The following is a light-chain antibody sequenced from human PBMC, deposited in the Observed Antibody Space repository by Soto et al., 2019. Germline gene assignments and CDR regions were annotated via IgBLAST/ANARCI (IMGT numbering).Light chain of an antibody. CDR3: GTWDSGLSAGV. Sequence: QSVLTQPPSASGTPGQRVTISCSGSTSNIAIHYVYWYQQLPGTAPKLLIYDSSKRPSGIPDRFSGSKSGTSATLGITGLQTGDEANYYCGTWDSGLSAGVFGGGTKLTVL. CDR2: DSS. J-gene: IGLJ3*02. V-gene: IGLV1-51*01. CDR1: TSNIAIHY.